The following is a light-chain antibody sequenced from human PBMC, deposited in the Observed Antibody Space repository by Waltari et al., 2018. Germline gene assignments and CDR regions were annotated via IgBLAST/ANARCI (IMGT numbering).Light chain of an antibody. CDR1: QSVGSK. CDR3: QQYNSWPPRYT. Sequence: EIEMTQSPATLSVPPGERATLSCRASQSVGSKLAWYQHKPGQPPRLLIYGASTRATGIPARFNGSGSGTEFTLTISSLQSEDFAVYYCQQYNSWPPRYTFGQGTNLESK. CDR2: GAS. J-gene: IGKJ2*01. V-gene: IGKV3-15*01.